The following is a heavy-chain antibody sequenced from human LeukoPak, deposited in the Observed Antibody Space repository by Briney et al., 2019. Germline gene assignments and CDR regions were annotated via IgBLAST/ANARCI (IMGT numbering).Heavy chain of an antibody. Sequence: ASETLSLTCAVYGGSFSGYYWSWIRQPPGKGLEWIGEINHSGSTNYNTSLKSRVTISVDTSKNQFSLKLSSVTAADTAVYYCARGRGYSSGWYDYYYGMDVWGQGTTVTVSS. CDR3: ARGRGYSSGWYDYYYGMDV. V-gene: IGHV4-34*01. CDR1: GGSFSGYY. D-gene: IGHD6-19*01. J-gene: IGHJ6*02. CDR2: INHSGST.